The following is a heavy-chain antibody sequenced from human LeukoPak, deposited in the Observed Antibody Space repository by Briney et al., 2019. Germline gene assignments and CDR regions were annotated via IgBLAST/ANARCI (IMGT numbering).Heavy chain of an antibody. CDR1: GGSISSSSYY. CDR3: VVAQWLVREGWFDP. Sequence: PSETLSLTCTVSGGSISSSSYYWGWIRQPPGKGLEWIGSIYYSGSTYYNPSLKSRVTISVDTSKNQFSLKLSSVTAADTAVYYCVVAQWLVREGWFDPWGQGTLVTVSS. J-gene: IGHJ5*02. D-gene: IGHD6-19*01. V-gene: IGHV4-39*01. CDR2: IYYSGST.